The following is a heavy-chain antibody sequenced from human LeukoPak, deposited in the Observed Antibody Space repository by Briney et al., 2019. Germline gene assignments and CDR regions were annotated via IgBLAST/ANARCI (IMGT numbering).Heavy chain of an antibody. V-gene: IGHV3-7*01. CDR3: WVGAVAGYYYYYYMDV. J-gene: IGHJ6*03. CDR2: IKQDGSEK. Sequence: ETLSLTCTVSGGSISSSSYYWGWIRQPPGKGLEWVANIKQDGSEKYYVDSVKGRFTISRDNSKNTLYLQMNSLRAEDTAVYYCWVGAVAGYYYYYYMDVWGKGTTVTVSS. CDR1: GGSISSSSYY. D-gene: IGHD6-19*01.